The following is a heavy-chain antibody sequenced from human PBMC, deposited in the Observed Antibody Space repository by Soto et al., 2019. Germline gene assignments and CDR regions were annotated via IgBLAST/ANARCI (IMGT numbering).Heavy chain of an antibody. Sequence: GGSLRLSCAASGFTFSSYWMSWVRQAPGKGLEWVANIKQDGSESYYVDSVKGRFTISRDNAKNSLYLQMSRLRADDTAVYYCARDDSFAFDIWGKGTMVSV. CDR1: GFTFSSYW. J-gene: IGHJ3*02. V-gene: IGHV3-7*05. CDR3: ARDDSFAFDI. D-gene: IGHD2-21*01. CDR2: IKQDGSES.